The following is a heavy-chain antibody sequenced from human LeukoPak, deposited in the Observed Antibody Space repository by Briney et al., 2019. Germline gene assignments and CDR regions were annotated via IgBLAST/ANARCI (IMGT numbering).Heavy chain of an antibody. D-gene: IGHD4-17*01. J-gene: IGHJ4*02. CDR3: AKDLYGDQGRTFDY. CDR1: GFTFDDYG. V-gene: IGHV3-9*01. CDR2: VSWNSGSI. Sequence: GRSVRLSCAASGFTFDDYGMRWVRQAPGKGLECVSGVSWNSGSIGHADSVKGRFTISRDNAKNTLYLQMNSLRAEDTALYYCAKDLYGDQGRTFDYWGQGTLVTVSS.